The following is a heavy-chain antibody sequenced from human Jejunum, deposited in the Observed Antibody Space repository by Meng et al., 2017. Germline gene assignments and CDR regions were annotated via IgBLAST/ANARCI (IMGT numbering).Heavy chain of an antibody. CDR1: GDSISSGEYF. CDR3: ARGELLWDY. Sequence: QGQLQASGTGLVKLSPTLSLTFTVSGDSISSGEYFWSWLRQPPGKGLEWIGYMDYRGSTFYNPSLKSRVTISVDTSKNQFSLKLSSVTAADTAVYFCARGELLWDYWGQGTLVTVSS. CDR2: MDYRGST. V-gene: IGHV4-30-4*01. D-gene: IGHD2-2*01. J-gene: IGHJ4*02.